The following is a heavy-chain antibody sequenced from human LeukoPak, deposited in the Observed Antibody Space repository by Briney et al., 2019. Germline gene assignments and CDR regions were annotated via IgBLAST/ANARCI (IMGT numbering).Heavy chain of an antibody. CDR2: IYYSGST. J-gene: IGHJ4*02. Sequence: SETLSLTCTVSGGSISSYYWSWIRQPPGKGLEWIGYIYYSGSTNYNPSLKSRVTISVDTSKNQFSLKLSSVTAADTAVYYCARGRGAAMVKLDYWGQGTLVTVSS. V-gene: IGHV4-59*08. D-gene: IGHD5-18*01. CDR3: ARGRGAAMVKLDY. CDR1: GGSISSYY.